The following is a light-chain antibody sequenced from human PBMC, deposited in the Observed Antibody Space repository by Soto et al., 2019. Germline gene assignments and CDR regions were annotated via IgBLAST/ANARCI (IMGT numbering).Light chain of an antibody. J-gene: IGKJ1*01. V-gene: IGKV1-5*03. Sequence: DIQMTQSPSTLSASVGDRVTITCRASQSLSDWLAWYQQKPGKAPKFLIYKASNLESGVPSRFTGSGSGTEFYLSISSAQTDNFATYYFQYDESYSWTFGQGTKVEIK. CDR3: QYDESYSWT. CDR1: QSLSDW. CDR2: KAS.